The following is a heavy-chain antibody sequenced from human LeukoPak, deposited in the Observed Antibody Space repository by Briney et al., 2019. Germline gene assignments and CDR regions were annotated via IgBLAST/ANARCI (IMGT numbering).Heavy chain of an antibody. CDR2: ISHDGTNT. CDR1: GFTFSSYG. CDR3: AETGPTDF. Sequence: GGSLRLSCAVSGFTFSSYGMHWVRQAPGKGLEWVAAISHDGTNTHYAESVKGRFTISRDNSKNMLYLQMNSLRAEDTALYYCAETGPTDFWGQGTLVTVSS. D-gene: IGHD3-9*01. V-gene: IGHV3-30*03. J-gene: IGHJ4*02.